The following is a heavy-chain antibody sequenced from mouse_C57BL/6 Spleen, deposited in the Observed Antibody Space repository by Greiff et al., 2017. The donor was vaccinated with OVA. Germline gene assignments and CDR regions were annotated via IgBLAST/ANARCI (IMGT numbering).Heavy chain of an antibody. CDR1: GFTFSSYA. D-gene: IGHD1-1*01. J-gene: IGHJ2*01. V-gene: IGHV5-4*01. CDR3: ARDHLITTEVFDY. Sequence: EVHLVESGGGLVKPGGSLKLSCAASGFTFSSYAMSWVRQTPEKRLEWVATISDGGSYTYSPDNVKGRFTITRDNAKNNLYLQMSHLRSEDTAMYYCARDHLITTEVFDYWGQGTTLTVSS. CDR2: ISDGGSYT.